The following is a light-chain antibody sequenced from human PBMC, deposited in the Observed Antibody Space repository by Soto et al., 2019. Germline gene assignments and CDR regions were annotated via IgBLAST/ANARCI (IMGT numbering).Light chain of an antibody. V-gene: IGLV1-51*01. CDR3: GSWDSSLSAYV. CDR1: SSHIGGNS. Sequence: QSVLTQPPSVSAAPGQKVTISCSGSSSHIGGNSVSWYRQLPGTAPKLLIYDDNKRPSGIPDRFSGSKSGTSATLGITGFQTGDEADYYCGSWDSSLSAYVFGTGTKVTVL. CDR2: DDN. J-gene: IGLJ1*01.